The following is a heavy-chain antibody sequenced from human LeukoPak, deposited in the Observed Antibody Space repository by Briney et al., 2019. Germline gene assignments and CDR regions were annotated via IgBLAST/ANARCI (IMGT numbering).Heavy chain of an antibody. CDR3: ARALGAAASFHLFDH. CDR1: GGSISSYY. Sequence: SVTLSLTCTVSGGSISSYYWSWIRQPAGKGLEWIGRIYTPGSTTYNPSLKSRVIMSLDTSKNQFSLRLSSVTAADTAVYYCARALGAAASFHLFDHWGQGTLVTVSS. CDR2: IYTPGST. D-gene: IGHD2-2*01. V-gene: IGHV4-4*07. J-gene: IGHJ4*02.